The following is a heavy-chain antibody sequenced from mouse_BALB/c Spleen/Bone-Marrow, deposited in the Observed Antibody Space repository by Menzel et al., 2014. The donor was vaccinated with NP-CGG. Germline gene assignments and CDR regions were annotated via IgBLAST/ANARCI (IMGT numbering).Heavy chain of an antibody. CDR1: GFNIKDTY. D-gene: IGHD1-1*01. Sequence: EVMLVEPGAELVKPGASVKLSCTASGFNIKDTYMYWVKQRPEQGLEWIGRIDPANGNTKYDPKFQDKATITADTSSNTAYLQLSSLTSEDTAVYYCARYYYGSSLSAYWGQGTLVTVSA. CDR2: IDPANGNT. V-gene: IGHV14-3*02. J-gene: IGHJ3*01. CDR3: ARYYYGSSLSAY.